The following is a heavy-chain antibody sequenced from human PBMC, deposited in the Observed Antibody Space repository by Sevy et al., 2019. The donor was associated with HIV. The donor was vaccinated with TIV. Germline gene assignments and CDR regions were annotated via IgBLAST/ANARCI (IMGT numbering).Heavy chain of an antibody. Sequence: GGSLRLSCTASGFTFSSSAMTWVRQAPGKGLEWVSTITGSSDTTYSADSVRGRFTVYRDNSKNTLYLQMNSLRPEDTAVYYCAKAPYSSTWSYFDYWGQGTLVTVSS. V-gene: IGHV3-23*01. CDR1: GFTFSSSA. CDR3: AKAPYSSTWSYFDY. CDR2: ITGSSDTT. J-gene: IGHJ4*02. D-gene: IGHD6-13*01.